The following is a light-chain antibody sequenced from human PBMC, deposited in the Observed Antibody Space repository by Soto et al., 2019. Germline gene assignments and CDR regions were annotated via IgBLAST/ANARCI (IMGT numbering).Light chain of an antibody. CDR1: SGHTSNA. J-gene: IGLJ7*01. CDR3: QTWGTGIQAV. V-gene: IGLV4-69*01. Sequence: QPVLTQSPSASASLGASVKLTCTLNSGHTSNAIAWHRQQPEKGPRYLMKVNSDGSHTKGDGIPDRFSGSSSGAERYLTISSLQSEDEADYYCQTWGTGIQAVFGGGTQLTVL. CDR2: VNSDGSH.